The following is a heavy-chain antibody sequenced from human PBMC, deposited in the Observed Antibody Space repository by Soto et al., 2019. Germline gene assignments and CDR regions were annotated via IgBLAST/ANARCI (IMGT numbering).Heavy chain of an antibody. Sequence: GSGPTLVNPTQTLTLTCTFSWFSLSTSGVGVGWIRQPPGKALEWLALIYWDDDKRYSPSLKSRLTITKDTSKNQVVLTMTNMDPVDTAIYYCALKPYCSGGSCYLNWLDPWGQGTLVTVSS. J-gene: IGHJ5*02. D-gene: IGHD2-15*01. V-gene: IGHV2-5*02. CDR3: ALKPYCSGGSCYLNWLDP. CDR1: WFSLSTSGVG. CDR2: IYWDDDK.